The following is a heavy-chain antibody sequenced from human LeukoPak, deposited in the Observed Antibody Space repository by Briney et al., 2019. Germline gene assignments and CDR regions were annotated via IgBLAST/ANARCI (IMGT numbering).Heavy chain of an antibody. CDR3: AKISSSAEPNFDR. CDR1: GFTFSTYA. D-gene: IGHD1-14*01. J-gene: IGHJ4*02. CDR2: IWPDGSKT. V-gene: IGHV3-30*02. Sequence: PGGSLRLSCARSGFTFSTYAMHCVRHAPGKGREWVAFIWPDGSKTYSADSVKGRFAISRENSNNTLYLQMNSLRPEDTGLYFCAKISSSAEPNFDRWGQGTRLTASS.